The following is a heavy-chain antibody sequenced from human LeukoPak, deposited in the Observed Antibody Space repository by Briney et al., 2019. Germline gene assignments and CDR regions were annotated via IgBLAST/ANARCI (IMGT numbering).Heavy chain of an antibody. CDR2: ISSSGSTI. D-gene: IGHD2-2*01. Sequence: PGGSLRLSCAASGFTFSDYYMSWIRQAPGKGLEWVSYISSSGSTIYYADSVKGRFTISRDNAKNSLYLQMNSLRAEDTAVYYRARDGCSSTSCYEYNWFDPWGQGTLVTVSS. J-gene: IGHJ5*02. CDR1: GFTFSDYY. V-gene: IGHV3-11*01. CDR3: ARDGCSSTSCYEYNWFDP.